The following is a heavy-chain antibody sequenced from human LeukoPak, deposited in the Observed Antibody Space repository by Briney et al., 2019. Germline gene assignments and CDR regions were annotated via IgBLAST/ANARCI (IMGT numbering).Heavy chain of an antibody. Sequence: GESLKISCKGSGYSFTSYWIGWVRQMPGKGLEWMGIIYPGDSDTRYSPSFQGQVTISADKSISTAYLQWSSLKASDTAMYYCARHDPDYGGNLWPVDIWGQGTMVTVSS. CDR2: IYPGDSDT. D-gene: IGHD4-23*01. J-gene: IGHJ3*02. CDR1: GYSFTSYW. CDR3: ARHDPDYGGNLWPVDI. V-gene: IGHV5-51*01.